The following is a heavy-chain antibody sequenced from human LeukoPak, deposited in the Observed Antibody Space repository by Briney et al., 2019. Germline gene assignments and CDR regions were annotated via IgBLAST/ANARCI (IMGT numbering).Heavy chain of an antibody. D-gene: IGHD3-3*01. V-gene: IGHV3-23*01. Sequence: GGSLRLSCAASGSTFSSYAMSWVRQAPGKGLEWVSAISGSGGSTYYADSVKGRFTISRDNSKNTLYLQMNSLRAEDTAVYYCAKGSSVLRFLEWLPHWFDPWGQGTLVTVSS. CDR2: ISGSGGST. CDR1: GSTFSSYA. CDR3: AKGSSVLRFLEWLPHWFDP. J-gene: IGHJ5*02.